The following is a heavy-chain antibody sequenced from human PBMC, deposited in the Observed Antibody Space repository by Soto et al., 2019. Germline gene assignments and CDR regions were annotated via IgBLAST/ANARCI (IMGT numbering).Heavy chain of an antibody. CDR1: GISFSTYA. J-gene: IGHJ6*03. Sequence: EVQLVESGGGLVQPGGSLRLSCAASGISFSTYAMNWVRQAPGKGLEWVSYISSGSSTIYYAESVKGRFTISRDNAKKSLFMQMNSLRAEDTAVYYGDVDYYYRDVWGKGTPVTVCS. CDR2: ISSGSSTI. V-gene: IGHV3-48*01. CDR3: DVDYYYRDV. D-gene: IGHD3-16*01.